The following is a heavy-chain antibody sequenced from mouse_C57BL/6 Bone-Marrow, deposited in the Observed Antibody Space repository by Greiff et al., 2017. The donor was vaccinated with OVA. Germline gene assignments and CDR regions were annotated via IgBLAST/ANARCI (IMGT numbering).Heavy chain of an antibody. V-gene: IGHV8-8*01. J-gene: IGHJ1*03. CDR3: ARFIWPTYFDV. CDR1: GFSLSTFGMG. CDR2: IWWDDDK. Sequence: ESGPGILQPSQTLSLTCSFSGFSLSTFGMGVGWLRPPSGNGLEWLAHIWWDDDKYYNPALKSRLTISKDTSKNQVFLKIANVDTADTATYYCARFIWPTYFDVWGTGTTVTVSS. D-gene: IGHD1-1*01.